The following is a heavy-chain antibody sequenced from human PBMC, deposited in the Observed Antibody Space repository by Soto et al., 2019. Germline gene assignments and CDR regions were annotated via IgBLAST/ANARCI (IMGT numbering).Heavy chain of an antibody. CDR3: VRGKGYYGFHDF. J-gene: IGHJ4*02. V-gene: IGHV4-39*01. Sequence: QLQLQEPGPRLLKPSETLSLTCRVSGGSIITDTYKWGWVRQSPGKGLEWLGSVFYSGSYSYNPSLKGRITFSVDTSKNQFSLMLTSVTAADTAVYYCVRGKGYYGFHDFWGQGALVAVSS. CDR2: VFYSGSY. D-gene: IGHD3-3*01. CDR1: GGSIITDTYK.